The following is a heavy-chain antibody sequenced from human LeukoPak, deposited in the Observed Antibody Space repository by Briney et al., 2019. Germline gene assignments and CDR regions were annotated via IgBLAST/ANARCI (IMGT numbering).Heavy chain of an antibody. Sequence: PGGSLRLSCAASGFTFSDYNMRWIRQAPGKGLEWVSSISRSGSTKYYADSVKGRFTISRDNAKNSLFLQMNSLRADDTAVYYCAKNGRGSTGGNSFDYWGQGTLVTVS. CDR3: AKNGRGSTGGNSFDY. CDR2: ISRSGSTK. J-gene: IGHJ4*02. CDR1: GFTFSDYN. V-gene: IGHV3-11*01. D-gene: IGHD1-26*01.